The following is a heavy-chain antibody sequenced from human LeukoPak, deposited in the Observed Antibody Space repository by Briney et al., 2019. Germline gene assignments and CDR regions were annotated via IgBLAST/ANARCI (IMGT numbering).Heavy chain of an antibody. Sequence: SVKVSCKASGGTLSNYAITWVRQVPGQGLEWMGRITPMFDTPKYAQRFQGRATISADKSTSTAYMELSSLRSDDTAVYHCARGICTTTTCYHIDYWGQGTLVTVSS. CDR3: ARGICTTTTCYHIDY. CDR1: GGTLSNYA. D-gene: IGHD2-2*01. CDR2: ITPMFDTP. V-gene: IGHV1-69*06. J-gene: IGHJ4*02.